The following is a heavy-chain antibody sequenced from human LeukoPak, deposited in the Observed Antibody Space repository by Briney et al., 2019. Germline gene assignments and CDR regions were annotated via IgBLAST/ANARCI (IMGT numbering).Heavy chain of an antibody. CDR1: GFTFSSYA. D-gene: IGHD6-19*01. Sequence: GGSLRLSCAASGFTFSSYALHWVRQAPGKGLEWVAFISSDGSNIYYTDSVKGRFTISRDSSKNTLSLQMNSLRPEDTAVYYCARDPIAVGAYYFDYWGQGTLVAVS. J-gene: IGHJ4*02. CDR2: ISSDGSNI. CDR3: ARDPIAVGAYYFDY. V-gene: IGHV3-30*04.